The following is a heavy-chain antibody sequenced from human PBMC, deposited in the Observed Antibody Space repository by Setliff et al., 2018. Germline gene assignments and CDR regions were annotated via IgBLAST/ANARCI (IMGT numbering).Heavy chain of an antibody. CDR1: GFTFDDYA. CDR2: ISWDGGST. V-gene: IGHV3-43D*03. D-gene: IGHD2-15*01. Sequence: PGGSLRLSCAASGFTFDDYAMHWVRQAPGKGLEWVSLISWDGGSTYYADSVKGRFTISRDNAKNSLFLQMISLRAEDTAVYYCARGDLVTRPTNNDAFDIWGQGTMVTVS. CDR3: ARGDLVTRPTNNDAFDI. J-gene: IGHJ3*02.